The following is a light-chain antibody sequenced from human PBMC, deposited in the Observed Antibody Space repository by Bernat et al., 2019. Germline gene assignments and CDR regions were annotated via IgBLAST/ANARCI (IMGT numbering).Light chain of an antibody. CDR2: RNN. CDR1: SDNVGNQG. V-gene: IGLV10-54*01. CDR3: SAWDSSLNGWV. Sequence: QAVLTQPPSVSKGLRQTATLTCTGNSDNVGNQGAAWLQQHQGHPPKLLFYRNNNRPSGISERLSASRSGNTASLTITGLQPEDEADYYCSAWDSSLNGWVFGGGTKLTVL. J-gene: IGLJ3*02.